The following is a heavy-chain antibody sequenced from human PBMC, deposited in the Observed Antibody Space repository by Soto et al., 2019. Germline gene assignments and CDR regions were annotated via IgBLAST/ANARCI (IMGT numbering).Heavy chain of an antibody. Sequence: QVQLVQSGAEVKKPGASVKVSCKASGYSFITSYHMHWVRQAPGQGLEWMGIINPTGSMTRYSQKFQGRLTMTRDTSTAIDYMELSNLTSEDTAVYFCARDTGYDHDAFDIWGQGTRVTVSS. CDR2: INPTGSMT. CDR1: GYSFITSYH. J-gene: IGHJ3*02. V-gene: IGHV1-46*01. D-gene: IGHD5-12*01. CDR3: ARDTGYDHDAFDI.